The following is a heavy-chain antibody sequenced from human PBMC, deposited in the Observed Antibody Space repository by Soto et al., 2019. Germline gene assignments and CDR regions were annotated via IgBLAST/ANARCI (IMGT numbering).Heavy chain of an antibody. CDR2: INAGNGNT. Sequence: GXSVKVSFNASGYTFTGYAMHLVRHAPGQRLEWMGWINAGNGNTKYSQKFQGRVTITRDTSASTAYMELSRMRSEDTAVYYCARAVAVPADFDYWGQGTLVTVSS. V-gene: IGHV1-3*01. D-gene: IGHD6-19*01. J-gene: IGHJ4*02. CDR3: ARAVAVPADFDY. CDR1: GYTFTGYA.